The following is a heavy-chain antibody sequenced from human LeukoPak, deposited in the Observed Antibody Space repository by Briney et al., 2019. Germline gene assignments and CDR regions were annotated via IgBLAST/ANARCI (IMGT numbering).Heavy chain of an antibody. D-gene: IGHD3-9*01. CDR2: INHSGST. J-gene: IGHJ3*02. CDR1: GGSFSGYY. Sequence: SETLSLTCAVYGGSFSGYYWSWIRQPPGKGLEWIGEINHSGSTNYNPSLKSRVTISVDTSKNQFSPKLSSVTAADTAVYYCARTYYDILTGYSTDAFDIWGQGTMVTVSS. V-gene: IGHV4-34*01. CDR3: ARTYYDILTGYSTDAFDI.